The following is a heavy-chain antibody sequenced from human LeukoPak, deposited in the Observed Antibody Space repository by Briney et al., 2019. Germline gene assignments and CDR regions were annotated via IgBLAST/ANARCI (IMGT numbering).Heavy chain of an antibody. CDR2: ISSSSSYI. CDR1: GFTFSSYS. Sequence: PGGSLRLSCAASGFTFSSYSMNWVRQAPGKGLEWVSSISSSSSYIYYADSVKGRFTISRDNAKNSLYLQMNSLRAEDTAVYYCARGGNVLRFLEWSTHYYMDVWGKGTTVTVSS. J-gene: IGHJ6*03. V-gene: IGHV3-21*01. CDR3: ARGGNVLRFLEWSTHYYMDV. D-gene: IGHD3-3*01.